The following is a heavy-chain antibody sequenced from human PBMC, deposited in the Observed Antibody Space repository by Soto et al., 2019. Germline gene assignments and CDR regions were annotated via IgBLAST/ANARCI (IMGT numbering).Heavy chain of an antibody. CDR1: GYTFTSFY. V-gene: IGHV1-69*13. CDR3: ARGGPYGMDV. Sequence: ASVKVSCKASGYTFTSFYMHWVRQAPGQGLEWMGGIIPIFGTANYAQKFQGRVTITADESTSTAYMELSSLRSEDTAVYYCARGGPYGMDVWGQGTTVTVSS. J-gene: IGHJ6*02. CDR2: IIPIFGTA.